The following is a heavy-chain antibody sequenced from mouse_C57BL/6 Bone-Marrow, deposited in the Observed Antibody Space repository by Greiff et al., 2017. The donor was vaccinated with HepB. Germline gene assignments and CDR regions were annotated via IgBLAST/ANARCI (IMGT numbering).Heavy chain of an antibody. CDR1: GYAFSSSW. CDR3: ARNSSGYPLDY. Sequence: QVQLQQSGPELVKPGASVKISCKASGYAFSSSWMNWVKQRPGKGLEWIGRIYPGDGDTNYNGKFKGKATLTADKSSSTAYMQLSSLTSEDSAVYFCARNSSGYPLDYWGQGTTLTVSS. J-gene: IGHJ2*01. V-gene: IGHV1-82*01. CDR2: IYPGDGDT. D-gene: IGHD3-2*02.